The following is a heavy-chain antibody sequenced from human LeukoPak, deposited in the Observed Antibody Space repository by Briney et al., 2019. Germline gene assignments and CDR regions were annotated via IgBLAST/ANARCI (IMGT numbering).Heavy chain of an antibody. CDR1: GYTVTDHY. CDR2: INPNSVGT. V-gene: IGHV1-2*02. J-gene: IGHJ3*02. D-gene: IGHD2-15*01. Sequence: EASVKVSCKASGYTVTDHYMHWGRQTLGQGLGWRGWINPNSVGTTYAQKLQGRITMTRDTSISTDYMELSRLISDDTAVYYCATEGTNRVYCSGGTCLSPDAFDIWGQGTMVTVSS. CDR3: ATEGTNRVYCSGGTCLSPDAFDI.